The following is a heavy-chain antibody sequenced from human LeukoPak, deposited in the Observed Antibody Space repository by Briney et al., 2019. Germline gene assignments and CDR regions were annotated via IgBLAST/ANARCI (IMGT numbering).Heavy chain of an antibody. CDR1: GGSISSGDYY. J-gene: IGHJ5*02. Sequence: PSETLSLTCTVSGGSISSGDYYWSWIRQPPGKGLEWIGYIYYSGSTYYNPSLKSRVTISVDTSKNQFSLKLSSVTAADTAVYYCARWYYDSSGSNWFDPWGQGTLVTVSS. CDR3: ARWYYDSSGSNWFDP. D-gene: IGHD3-22*01. CDR2: IYYSGST. V-gene: IGHV4-30-4*01.